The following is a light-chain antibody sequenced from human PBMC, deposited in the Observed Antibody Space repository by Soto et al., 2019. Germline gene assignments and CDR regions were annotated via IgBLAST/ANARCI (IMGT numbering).Light chain of an antibody. Sequence: IQMTQSPSSLSASVGDRVTITCRASQSISIYLNWYQQKPGKAPNLLIYAASNLQGGVPSRFSGSGSGTDFTLTISSLHSEDFATYYCQQTYSTPGTFGQGTKVDIK. V-gene: IGKV1-39*01. CDR2: AAS. CDR1: QSISIY. CDR3: QQTYSTPGT. J-gene: IGKJ1*01.